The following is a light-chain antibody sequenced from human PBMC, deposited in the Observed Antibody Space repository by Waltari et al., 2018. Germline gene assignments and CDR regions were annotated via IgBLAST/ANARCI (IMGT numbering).Light chain of an antibody. CDR2: DAS. V-gene: IGKV3-11*01. CDR1: QSVSRS. Sequence: EVVLTQSPATLSLFPGERAILSCRASQSVSRSLAWYQQKPGLAPRLLIYDASNRATGIPARFSGSGSGTDFTLTISSLEPEDFAVYYCQQRSSLPLYTFGQGTKLEI. J-gene: IGKJ2*01. CDR3: QQRSSLPLYT.